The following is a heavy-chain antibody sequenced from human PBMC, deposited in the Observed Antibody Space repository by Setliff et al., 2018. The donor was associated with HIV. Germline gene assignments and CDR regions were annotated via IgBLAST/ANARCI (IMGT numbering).Heavy chain of an antibody. CDR3: ARVRRTYRSHPGAFDI. J-gene: IGHJ3*02. D-gene: IGHD3-16*02. CDR2: ISSTGTYI. V-gene: IGHV3-21*04. Sequence: PGGSLRLSCAASGFNFSSHTMNWIRQAPGKGLEWVSSISSTGTYIYYADSMKGRFTISRDNSTNTLYLQMNSLGAEDAAGYYWARVRRTYRSHPGAFDIWGQGTMVTVSS. CDR1: GFNFSSHT.